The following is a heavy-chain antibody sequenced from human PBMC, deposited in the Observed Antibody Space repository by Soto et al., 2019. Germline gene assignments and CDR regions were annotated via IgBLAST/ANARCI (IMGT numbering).Heavy chain of an antibody. J-gene: IGHJ2*01. CDR2: IYYSGST. V-gene: IGHV4-30-4*01. CDR1: GGSISSGDHY. Sequence: QVQLQESGPGLVKPSQTLSLTCTVPGGSISSGDHYWSWIRQPPGKGLEWIGYIYYSGSTNYNPSLPRRVTISVDTSKKQFSLKLTSVTAADTAVYYCARIVESGYTIDFDLWGRGTLVTVSS. D-gene: IGHD3-16*02. CDR3: ARIVESGYTIDFDL.